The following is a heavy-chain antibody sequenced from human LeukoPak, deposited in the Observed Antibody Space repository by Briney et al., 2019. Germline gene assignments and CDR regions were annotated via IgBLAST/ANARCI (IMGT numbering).Heavy chain of an antibody. CDR3: ARDGRGAYYYDSSGEAFDI. V-gene: IGHV3-66*01. J-gene: IGHJ3*02. CDR2: IYSGGST. Sequence: GGSLRLSCAASGFTVSSNYMSWVRQAPGKGLEWVSVIYSGGSTYYADYVKGRFTISRDNYKNTLYLQMNSLRAEDTAVYYCARDGRGAYYYDSSGEAFDIWGQGTMVTVSS. D-gene: IGHD3-22*01. CDR1: GFTVSSNY.